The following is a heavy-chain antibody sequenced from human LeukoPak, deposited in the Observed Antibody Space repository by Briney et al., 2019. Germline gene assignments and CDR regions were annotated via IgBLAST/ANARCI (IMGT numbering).Heavy chain of an antibody. CDR3: AKEFHDFWSGYNWGDNWFDP. D-gene: IGHD3-3*01. J-gene: IGHJ5*02. Sequence: GRSLRLSCAASGFTFDDYAMHWVRQAPGKGLEWVSGISWNSGSIVYADSVKGRFTISRDNAKNSLYLQMNSLRPEDTAVYYCAKEFHDFWSGYNWGDNWFDPWGQGTLVTVSS. CDR1: GFTFDDYA. CDR2: ISWNSGSI. V-gene: IGHV3-9*01.